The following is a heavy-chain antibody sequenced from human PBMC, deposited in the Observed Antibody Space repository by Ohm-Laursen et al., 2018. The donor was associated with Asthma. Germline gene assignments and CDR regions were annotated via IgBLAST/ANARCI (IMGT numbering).Heavy chain of an antibody. CDR3: AKVIDLSAWRLYFDS. D-gene: IGHD6-19*01. CDR2: IGPTGRAT. CDR1: GFTFSTYA. J-gene: IGHJ4*02. V-gene: IGHV3-23*01. Sequence: SLRLSCTAPGFTFSTYAMSWVRQAPGKGLEWVAGIGPTGRATYYVDSVKGRFTISRDDSKNTLFLQLNSLRAEDTAVYYCAKVIDLSAWRLYFDSWGQGTLVTVSS.